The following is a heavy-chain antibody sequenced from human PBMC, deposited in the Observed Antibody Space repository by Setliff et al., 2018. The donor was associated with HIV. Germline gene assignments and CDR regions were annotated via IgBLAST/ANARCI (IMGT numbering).Heavy chain of an antibody. J-gene: IGHJ4*02. D-gene: IGHD3-10*01. Sequence: SETLSLTCAVHDGSLSSYYWSWIRQSTGKGLEWIGEINDSGTTVYNPSFTSRLTLSLDTSKNQFSLKLTSVTAADAALYYCTGDYNSGSNRFDYWGQGTPVTVSS. V-gene: IGHV4-34*01. CDR3: TGDYNSGSNRFDY. CDR2: INDSGTT. CDR1: DGSLSSYY.